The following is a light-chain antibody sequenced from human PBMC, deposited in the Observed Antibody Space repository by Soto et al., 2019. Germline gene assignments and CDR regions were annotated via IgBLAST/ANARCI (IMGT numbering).Light chain of an antibody. CDR1: QSVGTN. J-gene: IGKJ5*01. CDR3: QQYNQWSPIT. CDR2: GAS. Sequence: EIVMTQSPGTLSALPGQSATLPCRASQSVGTNLAWYQQKPGQAPRLLIYGASTRATGIPVRFSGSGSGTEFTLTISSLQSEDFAVYYCQQYNQWSPITFGQGTRLE. V-gene: IGKV3-15*01.